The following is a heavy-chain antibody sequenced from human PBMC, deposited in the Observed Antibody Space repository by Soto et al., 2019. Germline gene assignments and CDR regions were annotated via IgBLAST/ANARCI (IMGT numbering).Heavy chain of an antibody. CDR2: ISYSGTT. D-gene: IGHD5-18*01. Sequence: SETLSLTFTLSGYSISSHNYYWSWLRQPPGEGLEWIGFISYSGTTSYSPSLKSRVAISLDTSKNQFSLSLSSVTAADTAVYYCARGRGYSYGLDPWGQGTLVTVS. CDR3: ARGRGYSYGLDP. V-gene: IGHV4-30-4*01. J-gene: IGHJ5*02. CDR1: GYSISSHNYY.